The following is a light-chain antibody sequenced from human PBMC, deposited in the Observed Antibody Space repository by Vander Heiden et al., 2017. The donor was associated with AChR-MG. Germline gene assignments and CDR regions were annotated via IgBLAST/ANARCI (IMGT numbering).Light chain of an antibody. J-gene: IGKJ5*01. Sequence: DIILTQSPATLSASPGERVTLSCRARQTISSNLAWYQHKPGQAPRLLIDDASRRATGIPVKFSGSRSGTDFTLTIDSLQSEDFAVYYCQQYNNWPITFGQGTRLEI. CDR1: QTISSN. CDR2: DAS. V-gene: IGKV3-15*01. CDR3: QQYNNWPIT.